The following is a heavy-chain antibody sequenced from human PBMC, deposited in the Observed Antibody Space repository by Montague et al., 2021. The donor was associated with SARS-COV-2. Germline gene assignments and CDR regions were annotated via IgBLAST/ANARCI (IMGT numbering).Heavy chain of an antibody. V-gene: IGHV3-30-3*01. D-gene: IGHD3-10*01. J-gene: IGHJ4*02. CDR3: ARDYRSGSSHFDY. Sequence: SLRLSCAASGFTFSTYPMHWVRQAPGKGLEWAAVISYDGSSKYYADSVKGRFTISRDNSKNTLYLQMNSLRGEDTAIYYCARDYRSGSSHFDYWGQGTLVIVSS. CDR2: ISYDGSSK. CDR1: GFTFSTYP.